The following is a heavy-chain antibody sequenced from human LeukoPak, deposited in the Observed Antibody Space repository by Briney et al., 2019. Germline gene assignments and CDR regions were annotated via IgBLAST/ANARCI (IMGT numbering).Heavy chain of an antibody. V-gene: IGHV4-59*01. CDR2: IYYTGTT. Sequence: PSETLSLTCSVSGGSISTYYWSWIRQLPGKGLEWIGYIYYTGTTNYNPSLRSRVTISVDTSRNQFSLRLSSVAAADTAVYYCAREDPQTTVPEGMDVWGHGTTVIVSS. CDR1: GGSISTYY. J-gene: IGHJ6*02. D-gene: IGHD4-17*01. CDR3: AREDPQTTVPEGMDV.